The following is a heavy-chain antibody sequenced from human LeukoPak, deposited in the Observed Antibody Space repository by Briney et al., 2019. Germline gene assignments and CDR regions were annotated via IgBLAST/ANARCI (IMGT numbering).Heavy chain of an antibody. CDR3: AKGAHVLLWFGELLPTDY. CDR1: GFTFSSYA. Sequence: AGGSLRLSCAASGFTFSSYAMSWVRQAPGKGLEWVSASSGSGGSTYYADSVKGRFTISRDNSKNTLYLQMNSLRAEDTAVYYCAKGAHVLLWFGELLPTDYWGQGTLFTVSS. V-gene: IGHV3-23*01. CDR2: SSGSGGST. J-gene: IGHJ4*02. D-gene: IGHD3-10*01.